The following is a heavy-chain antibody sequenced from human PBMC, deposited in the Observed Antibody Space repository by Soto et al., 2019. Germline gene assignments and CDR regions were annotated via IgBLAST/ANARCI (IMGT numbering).Heavy chain of an antibody. CDR3: ARQMYSSSSLKDYYYYGMDV. CDR1: GFTFSSYS. V-gene: IGHV3-21*01. Sequence: GGSLRLSCAASGFTFSSYSMNWVRQAPGKGLEWVSSISSSSSYIYYADSVKGRFTISRDNAKNSLYLQMNSLRAEDTAVYYCARQMYSSSSLKDYYYYGMDVWGQGTTVTVSS. CDR2: ISSSSSYI. J-gene: IGHJ6*02. D-gene: IGHD6-6*01.